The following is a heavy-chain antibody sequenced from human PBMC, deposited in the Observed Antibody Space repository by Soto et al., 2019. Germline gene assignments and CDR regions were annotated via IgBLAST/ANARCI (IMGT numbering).Heavy chain of an antibody. D-gene: IGHD2-2*01. V-gene: IGHV4-30-4*01. Sequence: QVQLQESGPGLVKPSQTLSLTCTVSGGSISSGDCYWNWIRPPPGNGLEWIGSIYYSGSKYYSPSINSRFTISVDTSKNQFSLKLRSVTAVDTAVYYCVRGDPGACSSTSCSDAFDLWGRGTMVAVSS. CDR2: IYYSGSK. CDR3: VRGDPGACSSTSCSDAFDL. CDR1: GGSISSGDCY. J-gene: IGHJ3*01.